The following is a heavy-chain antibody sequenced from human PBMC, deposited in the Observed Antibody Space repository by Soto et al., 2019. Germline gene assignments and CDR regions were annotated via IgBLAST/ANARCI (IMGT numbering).Heavy chain of an antibody. CDR3: ARGVDAGVDV. J-gene: IGHJ6*02. D-gene: IGHD1-1*01. CDR1: GYTFTTYD. Sequence: QVQLVQSGAEVTKPGASVKVSCRASGYTFTTYDINRVRQATGQGLEWMGWMSPNSGATGYAQKFQGRVTMTRDTSISTAYMEVSNLRSEDTAIYYCARGVDAGVDVWGQGTTVTVSS. V-gene: IGHV1-8*01. CDR2: MSPNSGAT.